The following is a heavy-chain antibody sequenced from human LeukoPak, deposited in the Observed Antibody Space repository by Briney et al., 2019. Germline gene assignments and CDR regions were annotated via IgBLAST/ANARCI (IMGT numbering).Heavy chain of an antibody. V-gene: IGHV4-39*01. J-gene: IGHJ4*02. CDR1: GGSISSSSYY. D-gene: IGHD6-19*01. CDR2: IYYSGST. CDR3: ARPEAVAEPR. Sequence: SETLSLTCTVSGGSISSSSYYWGWIRQPPGKGLEWIGSIYYSGSTYYNPSLKIRVTISVDTSKNQFSLKLSSVTAADTAVYYCARPEAVAEPRWGQGTLVTVSS.